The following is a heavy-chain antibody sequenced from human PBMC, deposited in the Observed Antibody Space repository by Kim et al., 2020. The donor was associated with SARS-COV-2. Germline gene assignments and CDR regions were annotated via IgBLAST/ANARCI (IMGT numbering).Heavy chain of an antibody. D-gene: IGHD3-3*01. Sequence: SETLSLTCAVYGGSFSGYYWSWIRQPPGKGLEWIGEINHSGSTNYNPSLKSRVTISVDTSKNQFSLKLSSVTAADTAVYYCARGEGSPYYDFWSGYLNFDYWGQGTLVTVSS. CDR3: ARGEGSPYYDFWSGYLNFDY. CDR1: GGSFSGYY. CDR2: INHSGST. V-gene: IGHV4-34*01. J-gene: IGHJ4*02.